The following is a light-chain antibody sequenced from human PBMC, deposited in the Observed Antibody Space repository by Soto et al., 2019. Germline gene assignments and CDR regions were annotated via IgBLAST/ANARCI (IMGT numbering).Light chain of an antibody. V-gene: IGKV1-16*02. J-gene: IGKJ4*01. CDR2: AAF. Sequence: DIQMTQSPSSLSASVGDTVTITYRASQGTKNYLAWFQQKPGKAPKSLNSAAFSLQSGVPSQFIGSGSGTDFTPTISSLQADDVATYVCEEYHNYSLSFGGGSKVDIK. CDR1: QGTKNY. CDR3: EEYHNYSLS.